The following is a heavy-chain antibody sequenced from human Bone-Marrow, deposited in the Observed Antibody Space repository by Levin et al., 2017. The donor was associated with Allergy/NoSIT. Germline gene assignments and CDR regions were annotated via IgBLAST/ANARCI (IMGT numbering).Heavy chain of an antibody. CDR1: GGSVNSGDHA. CDR2: IYYSGST. J-gene: IGHJ4*01. V-gene: IGHV4-30-4*01. CDR3: ARFLTGTARGD. D-gene: IGHD1-7*01. Sequence: ASETLSLTCTVSGGSVNSGDHAWSWIRQPPGKGLEWIGYIYYSGSTYYNSSLKSRVIISIDMSKNQFSLDLSSVTAADTAVYFCARFLTGTARGDWGHGMFVTVSS.